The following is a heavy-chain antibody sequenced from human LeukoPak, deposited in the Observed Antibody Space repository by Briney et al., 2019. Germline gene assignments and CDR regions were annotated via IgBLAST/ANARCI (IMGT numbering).Heavy chain of an antibody. CDR1: GFTFSSYS. D-gene: IGHD3-9*01. CDR2: ISSSSSTI. Sequence: TGGSLRLSCAAPGFTFSSYSMNWVRQAPGKGLEWVSYISSSSSTIYYADSVKGRFTISRDNAKNSLYLQMNSLRDEDTAVYYCARDNQYYDILTGYYAQYYYYGMDVWGQGTTVTVSS. J-gene: IGHJ6*02. V-gene: IGHV3-48*02. CDR3: ARDNQYYDILTGYYAQYYYYGMDV.